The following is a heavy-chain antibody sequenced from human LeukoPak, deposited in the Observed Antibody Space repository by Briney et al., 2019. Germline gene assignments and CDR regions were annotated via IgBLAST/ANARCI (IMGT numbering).Heavy chain of an antibody. Sequence: NPSQTLSLTCIVSGVSIGRGDYFWTWIRQPPGKGLEWIGYVSYGGSSHYNPSLKRRPTISINRSKTQFSLSLTPVTAADTAVYYCARVNHVYCSTAACFRAGWFDPWGQGTLVTVSS. CDR3: ARVNHVYCSTAACFRAGWFDP. D-gene: IGHD2-15*01. J-gene: IGHJ5*02. V-gene: IGHV4-30-4*01. CDR2: VSYGGSS. CDR1: GVSIGRGDYF.